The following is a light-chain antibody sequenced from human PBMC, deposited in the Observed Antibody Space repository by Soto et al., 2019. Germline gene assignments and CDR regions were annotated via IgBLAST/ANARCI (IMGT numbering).Light chain of an antibody. J-gene: IGKJ1*01. V-gene: IGKV3D-20*02. CDR3: QQRSNWLWT. CDR2: DAS. Sequence: EIVLTQSPGTLSLSPGERATLSCRASQSVSSSYLAWYQQKPGQAPRLLIYDASNRETGIPARFSGSGSGTDCTLTISSLEPEDFAVDYCQQRSNWLWTFGQGTKVDIK. CDR1: QSVSSSY.